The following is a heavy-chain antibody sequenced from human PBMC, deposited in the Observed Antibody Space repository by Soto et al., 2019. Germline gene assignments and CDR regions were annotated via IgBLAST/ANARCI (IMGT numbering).Heavy chain of an antibody. CDR3: AGDSSAAEDYCYYGMDV. CDR1: GFTVSSNY. J-gene: IGHJ6*02. D-gene: IGHD6-25*01. CDR2: IYSGGST. Sequence: GGSLRLSCAASGFTVSSNYMSWLRQAPGKGLEWLSVIYSGGSTYYADSVKGRFTISRDNSKNTLYLQMNSLRAEYTAVYYCAGDSSAAEDYCYYGMDVLDQGTTVAVSS. V-gene: IGHV3-53*01.